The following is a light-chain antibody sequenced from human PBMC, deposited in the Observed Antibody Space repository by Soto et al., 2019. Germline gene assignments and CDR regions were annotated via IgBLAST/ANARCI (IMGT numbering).Light chain of an antibody. Sequence: EIELTQSPGTLSRSPGERATLSCWASQSVSNKYLDWYQQKNGQAPRLLIYGASNRATGIPKRLSGSGSGTDLTITISRMQTEDFVVYYCHQHGSSTITFGHGTRLEIK. J-gene: IGKJ5*01. CDR2: GAS. CDR3: HQHGSSTIT. CDR1: QSVSNKY. V-gene: IGKV3-20*01.